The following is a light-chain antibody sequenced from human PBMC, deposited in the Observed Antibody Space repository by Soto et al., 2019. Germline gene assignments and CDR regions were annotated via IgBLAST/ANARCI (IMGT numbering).Light chain of an antibody. CDR3: QSYDTGLSGVV. CDR1: SSNIGAGYD. V-gene: IGLV1-40*01. CDR2: ANI. Sequence: QSVLTQPPSVSGAPGQRVTISCTGSSSNIGAGYDVHWYQQLPGTAPKLLIYANITRPSGVPDRFSGSKSGTSASLAITGLQAEDEADYYCQSYDTGLSGVVFGGGTKLTVL. J-gene: IGLJ2*01.